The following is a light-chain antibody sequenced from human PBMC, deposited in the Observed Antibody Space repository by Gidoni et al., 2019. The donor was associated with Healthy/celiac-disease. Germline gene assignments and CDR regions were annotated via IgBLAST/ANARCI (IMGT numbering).Light chain of an antibody. J-gene: IGKJ4*01. CDR2: EVS. V-gene: IGKV2D-29*01. Sequence: DIVMTQTPRSLSVTPGQPALISRKSSQSLLHSDGKFYLYWYLQKTGQPPQLLIYEVSHRFSGVQDRFSGSGSGTDFTLKSSRVEDEDVGVYYCMQSIQLALTFGGGTKVEIK. CDR3: MQSIQLALT. CDR1: QSLLHSDGKFY.